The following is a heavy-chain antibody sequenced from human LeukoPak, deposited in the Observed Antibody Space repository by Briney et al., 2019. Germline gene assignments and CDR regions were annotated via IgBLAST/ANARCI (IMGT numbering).Heavy chain of an antibody. D-gene: IGHD4-17*01. CDR1: GFTFSSYG. Sequence: PGGSLRLSCAASGFTFSSYGMHWVRQAPGKGLEWVAVISYDGSNKYYADSVKGRFTISRDNSKNTLYLQMNSLRAEDTAVYYCARDLTTGFGEYFQHWGQGTLVTVSS. CDR2: ISYDGSNK. J-gene: IGHJ1*01. CDR3: ARDLTTGFGEYFQH. V-gene: IGHV3-30*03.